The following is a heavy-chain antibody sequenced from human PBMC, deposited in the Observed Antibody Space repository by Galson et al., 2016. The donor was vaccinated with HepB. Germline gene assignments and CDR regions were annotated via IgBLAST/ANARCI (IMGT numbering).Heavy chain of an antibody. CDR2: IFPSGSS. J-gene: IGHJ4*02. CDR1: GGSVNSGASS. V-gene: IGHV4-30-2*06. CDR3: ARRPGQRDY. Sequence: TLSLTCAISGGSVNSGASSWSWIRQSPGKGLEWIGHIFPSGSSYYNPSLKSRVIISLDMSKNQFSLEMSSVTAADTAVYFCARRPGQRDYWGQGTLVTVSS. D-gene: IGHD1-14*01.